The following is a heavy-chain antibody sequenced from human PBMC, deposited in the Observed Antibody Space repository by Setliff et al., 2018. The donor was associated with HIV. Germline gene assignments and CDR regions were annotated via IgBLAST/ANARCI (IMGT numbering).Heavy chain of an antibody. J-gene: IGHJ5*02. D-gene: IGHD2-2*01. V-gene: IGHV4-59*01. CDR1: GASISSNT. CDR3: ARGGTSSNWFGP. CDR2: IYNSVTT. Sequence: PSETLSLTCIVSGASISSNTWSWIRQAPGKGLQWIGFIYNSVTTNYNPSLKSRVTISLDTSKNQSSLKLTSVTAADTAVYYCARGGTSSNWFGPWGQGTLVTVSS.